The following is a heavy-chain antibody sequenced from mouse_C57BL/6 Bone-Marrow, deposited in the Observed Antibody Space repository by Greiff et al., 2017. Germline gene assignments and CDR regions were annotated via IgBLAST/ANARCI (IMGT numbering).Heavy chain of an antibody. J-gene: IGHJ4*01. CDR2: INPNNGGT. D-gene: IGHD2-3*01. CDR1: GYTFTDYY. Sequence: EVQLQQSGPELVKPGASVKISCKASGYTFTDYYMNWVKPSHGKSLEWIGDINPNNGGTSYNQKFKGKATLTVDKSSSTAYLELRSLTSEDSAVYYCARSLDGYYPYYYGMDYWGQGASVTVSS. CDR3: ARSLDGYYPYYYGMDY. V-gene: IGHV1-26*01.